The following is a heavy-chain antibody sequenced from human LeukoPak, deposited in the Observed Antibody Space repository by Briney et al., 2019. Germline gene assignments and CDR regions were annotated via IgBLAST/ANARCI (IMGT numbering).Heavy chain of an antibody. V-gene: IGHV4-59*01. CDR2: IYYSGST. J-gene: IGHJ4*02. D-gene: IGHD6-13*01. CDR3: ARATQQQLEDTYYFDY. Sequence: SETLSLTCTVSGGSISSYYWSWIRQPPGKGLKWIGYIYYSGSTNYNPSLKSRVTISVDTSKNQFSLKLSSVTAADTAVYYCARATQQQLEDTYYFDYWGQGTLVTVSS. CDR1: GGSISSYY.